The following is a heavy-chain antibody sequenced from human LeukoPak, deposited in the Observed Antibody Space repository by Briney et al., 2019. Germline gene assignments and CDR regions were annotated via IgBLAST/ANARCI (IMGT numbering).Heavy chain of an antibody. CDR2: IDHSGST. CDR1: DESFSGYY. CDR3: ARGNRPYGEHEAFDI. J-gene: IGHJ3*02. V-gene: IGHV4-34*01. D-gene: IGHD3-10*01. Sequence: SETLSLTYAVYDESFSGYYCSWIRQPPRKGLEWIGEIDHSGSTNYNPSLQSRVTISVDTAKNQFSLKVSSVSAADTAVYYCARGNRPYGEHEAFDIWGHGTTVTVSP.